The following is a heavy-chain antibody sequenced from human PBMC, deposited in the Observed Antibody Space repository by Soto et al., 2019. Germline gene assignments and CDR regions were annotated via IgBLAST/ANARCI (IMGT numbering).Heavy chain of an antibody. CDR2: ISGSGGST. V-gene: IGHV3-23*01. J-gene: IGHJ3*02. Sequence: GGSLRLSCAASGFTFSSYAMSWVREAPGKGLDWVSGISGSGGSTYYADSVKGRFTISRDNSKNTLYLQMNSLRAEDTAVYYCAKDLGAGSSWYATYDAFDIWGQGTMVTVSS. D-gene: IGHD6-13*01. CDR3: AKDLGAGSSWYATYDAFDI. CDR1: GFTFSSYA.